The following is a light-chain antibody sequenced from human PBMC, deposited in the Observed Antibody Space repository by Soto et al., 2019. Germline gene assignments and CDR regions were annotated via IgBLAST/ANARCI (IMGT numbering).Light chain of an antibody. J-gene: IGKJ3*01. CDR3: QQLNNYPRT. Sequence: IQLTQSPSSLSASVGDRVTITCRASQGISSYLAWYQQKPGQAPKLLIYAASTLQSGVPSRFNGSVAGTDFTLTISSLQPEDFATYYCQQLNNYPRTFGPGTKVDIK. CDR2: AAS. CDR1: QGISSY. V-gene: IGKV1-9*01.